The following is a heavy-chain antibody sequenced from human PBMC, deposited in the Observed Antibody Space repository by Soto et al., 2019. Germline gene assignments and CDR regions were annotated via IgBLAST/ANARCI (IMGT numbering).Heavy chain of an antibody. V-gene: IGHV4-30-2*01. CDR1: GGSISSGGYS. D-gene: IGHD3-22*01. J-gene: IGHJ4*02. CDR3: PSHYSDSSGYYCTDY. Sequence: SETLSLTCAVSGGSISSGGYSWSWIRQPPGKGLEWIGYIYHSGSTYYNPSLKSRVTISVDRSKNQFSLKLSSVTAADTAVFYCPSHYSDSSGYYCTDYWGQGTLVTVSS. CDR2: IYHSGST.